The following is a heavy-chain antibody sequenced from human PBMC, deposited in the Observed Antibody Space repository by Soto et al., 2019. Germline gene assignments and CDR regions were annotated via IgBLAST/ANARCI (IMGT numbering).Heavy chain of an antibody. CDR3: ARITRLPNWFDP. J-gene: IGHJ5*02. CDR1: GGTFSSYA. CDR2: IIPIFGTA. D-gene: IGHD1-20*01. V-gene: IGHV1-69*13. Sequence: SVKVSCKASGGTFSSYAISWVRQAPGRGLEWMGGIIPIFGTANYAQKFQGRVTITADESTSTAYMELSSLRSEDTAVYYCARITRLPNWFDPWGQGTLVTVSS.